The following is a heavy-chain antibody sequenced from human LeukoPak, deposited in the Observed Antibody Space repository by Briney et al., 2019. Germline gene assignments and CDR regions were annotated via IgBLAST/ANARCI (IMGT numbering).Heavy chain of an antibody. CDR1: GYTFSAHY. J-gene: IGHJ4*02. CDR3: ARVPGPYTTSRFDF. CDR2: IDPASGGT. Sequence: GASVKVSCKTSGYTFSAHYLHWVRQAPGQRPEWAGRIDPASGGTHYAQKFQGRVTVTRDTSTTTVDMELSGLRSDDTAVYYCARVPGPYTTSRFDFWGQGTLVTVSS. V-gene: IGHV1-2*02. D-gene: IGHD2-2*02.